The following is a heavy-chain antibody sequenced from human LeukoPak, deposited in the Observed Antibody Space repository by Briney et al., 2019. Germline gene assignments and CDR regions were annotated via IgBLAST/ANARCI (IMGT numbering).Heavy chain of an antibody. CDR1: GASINNNF. CDR2: IYSSGSA. CDR3: ARHRDYYDS. V-gene: IGHV4-59*08. J-gene: IGHJ4*01. D-gene: IGHD3-22*01. Sequence: PSETLSLTCTVSGASINNNFWTWIRQPPGKGLEWIGYIYSSGSANYNPSLKSRVIISGDTSKNQICLNLTSVTAADTALYFCARHRDYYDSWGHGTLVTVSS.